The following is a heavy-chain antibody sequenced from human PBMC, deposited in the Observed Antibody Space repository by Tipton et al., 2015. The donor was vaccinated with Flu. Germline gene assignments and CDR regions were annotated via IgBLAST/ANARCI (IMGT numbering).Heavy chain of an antibody. Sequence: SLRLSCAASGITFSSYAMSWVRQAPGKGLEYVSAISSNGDNTYYADSVKGGFTISRDNSKNTLYLQMGSLRADDMAVYYCARGMNSGLVDVWGQGTTVTVSS. V-gene: IGHV3-64*02. J-gene: IGHJ6*02. CDR2: ISSNGDNT. CDR3: ARGMNSGLVDV. D-gene: IGHD2/OR15-2a*01. CDR1: GITFSSYA.